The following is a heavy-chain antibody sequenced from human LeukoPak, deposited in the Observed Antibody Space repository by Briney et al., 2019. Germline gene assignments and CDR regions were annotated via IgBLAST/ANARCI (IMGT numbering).Heavy chain of an antibody. Sequence: PGGSLRLSCAASGFTFSDYFMSWIRQAPGKGLEWVSYISSSGSIIYYAGSVKGRFTISRDNSKNSLYLQMNSLKTEDTAVYYCTTLVVAALVQDYWGQGTLVTVSS. CDR3: TTLVVAALVQDY. CDR2: ISSSGSII. V-gene: IGHV3-11*01. J-gene: IGHJ4*02. CDR1: GFTFSDYF. D-gene: IGHD2-15*01.